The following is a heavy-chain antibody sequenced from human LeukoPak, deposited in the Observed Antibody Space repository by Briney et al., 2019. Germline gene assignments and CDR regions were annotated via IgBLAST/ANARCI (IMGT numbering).Heavy chain of an antibody. CDR2: INSDGSST. Sequence: GGSLRLSCAASGFTFSSYWMHWVRQAPGKGLVWVSRINSDGSSTSYADSVKGRFTISRDNAKNTLYLQMNSLRAEDTAVYYCARVARGGYDFDYWGQGTLVTVSS. V-gene: IGHV3-74*01. CDR3: ARVARGGYDFDY. D-gene: IGHD5-12*01. CDR1: GFTFSSYW. J-gene: IGHJ4*02.